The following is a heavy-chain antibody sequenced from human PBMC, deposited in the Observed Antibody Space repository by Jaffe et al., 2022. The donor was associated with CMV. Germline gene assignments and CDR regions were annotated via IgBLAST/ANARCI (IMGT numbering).Heavy chain of an antibody. CDR2: ISGSGGPI. V-gene: IGHV3-48*02. J-gene: IGHJ4*02. Sequence: EVQLVESGGGLVQPGGSLRLSCAASGFTFSNYGMNWVRQAPGKGLEWVSHISGSGGPIYYADFVKGRFTISRDNARKSLYLQMNSLRDEDTALYYCVRGTMDYWGQGTLVNVSS. CDR1: GFTFSNYG. CDR3: VRGTMDY.